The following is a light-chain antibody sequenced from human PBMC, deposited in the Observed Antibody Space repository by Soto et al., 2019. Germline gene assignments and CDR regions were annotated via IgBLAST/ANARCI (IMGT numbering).Light chain of an antibody. Sequence: QSVLTQPPSASGTPGQGVTISCSGSTSNIGSNYVYWYQQLPGTAPKLLIYRNNQRTSGVHDRSSGSKSGTSDYLAISGLRSDDEADYFCATWDDSLNGFYVFGTGTKVTVL. V-gene: IGLV1-47*01. CDR1: TSNIGSNY. CDR3: ATWDDSLNGFYV. CDR2: RNN. J-gene: IGLJ1*01.